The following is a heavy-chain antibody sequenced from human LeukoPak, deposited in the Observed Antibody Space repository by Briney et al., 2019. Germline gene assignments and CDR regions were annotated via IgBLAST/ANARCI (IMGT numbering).Heavy chain of an antibody. CDR2: ISDTGSI. D-gene: IGHD2/OR15-2a*01. V-gene: IGHV4-59*08. CDR3: AGHHPRNTVDF. CDR1: GGSISSYY. Sequence: SETLSLTCTVSGGSISSYYWTWIRQPPGKGLEWIAYISDTGSINYNPSLKSRVTILLDTSKNQCVLKLSSVTAADAAVYYCAGHHPRNTVDFWGQGTLVTVSS. J-gene: IGHJ4*02.